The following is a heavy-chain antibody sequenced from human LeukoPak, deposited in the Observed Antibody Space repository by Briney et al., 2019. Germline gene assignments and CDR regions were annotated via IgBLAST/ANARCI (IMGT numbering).Heavy chain of an antibody. Sequence: PSETLSLTCTVSGGSISSSSYYWGWIRQPPGKGLEWIGSIYYSGSTNYNPSLKSRVTISLDTSKNQFSLKLSSVTAADTAVYYCARSAYSYAGDWFDPWGQGTLVTVSS. CDR3: ARSAYSYAGDWFDP. J-gene: IGHJ5*02. CDR1: GGSISSSSYY. V-gene: IGHV4-39*07. D-gene: IGHD5-18*01. CDR2: IYYSGST.